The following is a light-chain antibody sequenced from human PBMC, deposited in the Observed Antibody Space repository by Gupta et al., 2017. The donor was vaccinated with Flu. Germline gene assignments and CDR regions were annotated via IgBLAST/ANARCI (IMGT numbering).Light chain of an antibody. Sequence: SVLPGDVGDRSTRSCQRSLDIEEYLNWYQLKQGTAQKLLIKEKLHLQRGVRSRYSGSGSGSDFDFTISGIQAEDVEACFCLQYDTRPPYTFGHGTTVDI. V-gene: IGKV1-33*01. J-gene: IGKJ3*01. CDR1: LDIEEY. CDR2: EKL. CDR3: LQYDTRPPYT.